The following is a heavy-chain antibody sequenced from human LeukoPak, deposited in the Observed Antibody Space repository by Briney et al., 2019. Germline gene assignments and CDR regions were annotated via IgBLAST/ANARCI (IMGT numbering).Heavy chain of an antibody. CDR3: AGDLSSLSSGGYGGS. Sequence: GGSLRLSCAASGFTVSTYYMSWVRQAPGKGLGWGSVIYSGDSTYYADSVKGRFTISRDNSKNTLYLQMNSMRAEDTAVYYCAGDLSSLSSGGYGGSWGQGTLVTVSS. CDR2: IYSGDST. D-gene: IGHD1-26*01. J-gene: IGHJ5*02. V-gene: IGHV3-53*01. CDR1: GFTVSTYY.